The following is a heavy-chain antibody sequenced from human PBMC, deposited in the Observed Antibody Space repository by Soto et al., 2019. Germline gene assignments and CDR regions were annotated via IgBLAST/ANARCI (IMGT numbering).Heavy chain of an antibody. Sequence: EVQLVESGGGLVKPGGSLRLSCAASGFTFSSYSMNWVRQAPGKGLEWVSSISSSSSYIYYADSVKGRFTISRDNAKNSLYLQMNGLRAEDTAVYYCARDASYSSSSDYYYGMDVWGQGTTVTVSS. V-gene: IGHV3-21*01. CDR3: ARDASYSSSSDYYYGMDV. CDR2: ISSSSSYI. CDR1: GFTFSSYS. D-gene: IGHD6-6*01. J-gene: IGHJ6*02.